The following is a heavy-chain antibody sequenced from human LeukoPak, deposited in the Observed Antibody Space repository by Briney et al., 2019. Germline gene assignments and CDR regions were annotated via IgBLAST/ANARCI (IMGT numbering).Heavy chain of an antibody. D-gene: IGHD1-26*01. CDR2: INPNSGGT. CDR1: GYTFTGYY. CDR3: ARDPEIVRAVDY. Sequence: SVKVSFKASGYTFTGYYMHWVRQAPGQGLEWMGWINPNSGGTNYAQKFQGRVTMTRDTSISTAYMELSRLRSDDTAVYYCARDPEIVRAVDYWGQGTLGAVSS. J-gene: IGHJ4*02. V-gene: IGHV1-2*02.